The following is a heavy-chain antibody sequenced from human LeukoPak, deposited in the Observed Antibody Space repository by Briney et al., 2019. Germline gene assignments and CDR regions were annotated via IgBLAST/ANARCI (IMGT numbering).Heavy chain of an antibody. CDR1: GFTFSSYE. CDR3: AKSFLD. J-gene: IGHJ4*02. Sequence: GGSLRLSCAATGFTFSSYEMNWVRQAPGRGLEWVSHISSGGSTIYYADSVKGRFTISRDNAKNSLYLQMNSQRAEDTAVYYCAKSFLDWGQGTLVTVSS. V-gene: IGHV3-48*03. D-gene: IGHD3-3*01. CDR2: ISSGGSTI.